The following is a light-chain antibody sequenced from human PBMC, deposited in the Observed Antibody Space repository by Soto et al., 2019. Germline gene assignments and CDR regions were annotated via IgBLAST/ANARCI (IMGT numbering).Light chain of an antibody. CDR1: QSISSY. V-gene: IGKV1-39*01. CDR2: AAS. Sequence: DIQMTQSPSSLSASVGDRVTITCRASQSISSYLNWYQQKPGKAPKLLIYAASRLQSGVPSRFSGSGSGTDFTLTISSLQPEDFASYYCHQSYSTSWTFAQGTKVEIK. J-gene: IGKJ1*01. CDR3: HQSYSTSWT.